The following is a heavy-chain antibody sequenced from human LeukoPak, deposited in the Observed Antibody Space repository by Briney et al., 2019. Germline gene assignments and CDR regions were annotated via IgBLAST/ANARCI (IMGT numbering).Heavy chain of an antibody. CDR3: ARTTPYYYGMDV. CDR2: IKQDGSEK. CDR1: GFTFSDYY. Sequence: GGSLRLSCAASGFTFSDYYMSRVRQAPGKGLEWVANIKQDGSEKYYVDSVKGRFTISRDNAKNSLDLQMNGLRAEDTAVYYCARTTPYYYGMDVWGQGTTVTVSS. D-gene: IGHD1-7*01. J-gene: IGHJ6*02. V-gene: IGHV3-7*01.